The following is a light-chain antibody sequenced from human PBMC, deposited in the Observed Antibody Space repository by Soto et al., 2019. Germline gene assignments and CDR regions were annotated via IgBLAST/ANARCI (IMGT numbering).Light chain of an antibody. CDR2: GAS. J-gene: IGKJ3*01. Sequence: ESVVTQSPGTLSLSPGERATLSCRASQSVSSSYLAGYQQKPGQAPRLLIYGASSRATGIPDRFSGSGSGTDFTLTISRLEPEDFAVYYCQQYGSSPRFTFGSATKVHIK. CDR3: QQYGSSPRFT. CDR1: QSVSSSY. V-gene: IGKV3-20*01.